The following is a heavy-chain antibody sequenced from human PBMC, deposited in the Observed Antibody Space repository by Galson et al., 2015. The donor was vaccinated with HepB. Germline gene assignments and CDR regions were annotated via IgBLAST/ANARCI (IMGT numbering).Heavy chain of an antibody. Sequence: SVKVSCKASGYFFTHFGINWVRQAPGQGLEWMGWISADNGNTKYAQKFQGRVTMTTDTSTSTAYVEVRSLRSDDTAVYYCAREGLRGYYDSTGYFPFDYWGQGSLVTVVS. D-gene: IGHD3-22*01. V-gene: IGHV1-18*01. CDR1: GYFFTHFG. CDR3: AREGLRGYYDSTGYFPFDY. CDR2: ISADNGNT. J-gene: IGHJ4*02.